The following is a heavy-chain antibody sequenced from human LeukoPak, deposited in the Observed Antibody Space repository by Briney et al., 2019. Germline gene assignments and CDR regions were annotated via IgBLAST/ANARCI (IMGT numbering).Heavy chain of an antibody. CDR1: GFTFSSYS. J-gene: IGHJ4*02. V-gene: IGHV3-74*01. CDR2: INSDGSST. Sequence: SGGSLRLSCAASGFTFSSYSMNWVRQAPGKGLVWVSRINSDGSSTRSADSVKGRFTISRDNAKNTLYLQMNSLRAEDTAVYYCARGGYYFDYWGQGNLVTVSS. D-gene: IGHD5-12*01. CDR3: ARGGYYFDY.